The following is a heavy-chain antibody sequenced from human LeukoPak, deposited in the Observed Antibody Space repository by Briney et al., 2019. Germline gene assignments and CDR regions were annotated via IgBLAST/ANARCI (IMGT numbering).Heavy chain of an antibody. CDR2: IRRNRGST. Sequence: RSGGSLRLSCAAPVFPFSSYAMHWVRQAPGKGLEYVSAIRRNRGSTYYANCVKGRFPIRRDNTKNSISLQMNSLKAENMALYYCAKASTRSFSCGYYGNAFDIWGQGTLVAVSS. V-gene: IGHV3-64*01. CDR1: VFPFSSYA. J-gene: IGHJ4*02. D-gene: IGHD6-19*01. CDR3: AKASTRSFSCGYYGNAFDI.